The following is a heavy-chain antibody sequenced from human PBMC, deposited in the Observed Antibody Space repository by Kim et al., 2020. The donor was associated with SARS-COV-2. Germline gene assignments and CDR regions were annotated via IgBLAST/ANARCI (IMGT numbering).Heavy chain of an antibody. CDR3: AKSYSGSYDAEYYFDY. CDR1: GFTFSSYG. Sequence: GGSLRLSCAASGFTFSSYGMHWVRQAPGKGLEWVAVISYDGSNKYYADSVKGRFTISRDNSKNTLYLQMNSLRAEDTAVYYCAKSYSGSYDAEYYFDYWGQGTLVTVSS. CDR2: ISYDGSNK. D-gene: IGHD1-26*01. V-gene: IGHV3-30*18. J-gene: IGHJ4*02.